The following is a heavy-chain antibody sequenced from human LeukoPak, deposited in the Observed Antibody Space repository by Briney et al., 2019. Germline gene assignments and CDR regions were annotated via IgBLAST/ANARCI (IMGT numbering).Heavy chain of an antibody. CDR2: INWNGGST. CDR3: AKARCSSTSCYYDAFDI. V-gene: IGHV3-20*04. D-gene: IGHD2-2*01. CDR1: GFTFDDYG. J-gene: IGHJ3*02. Sequence: PGGSLRLSCAASGFTFDDYGLSWVRQAPGKGLEWVSGINWNGGSTGYADSVKGRFTISRDSSKNTLYLQMNSLRAEDTAVYYCAKARCSSTSCYYDAFDIWGQGTMVTVSS.